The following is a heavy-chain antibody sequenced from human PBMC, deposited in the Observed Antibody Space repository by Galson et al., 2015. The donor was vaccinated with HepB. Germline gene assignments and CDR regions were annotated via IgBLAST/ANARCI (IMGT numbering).Heavy chain of an antibody. Sequence: SVKVSCKASGYTFSTYYIHWVRQAPGQGLEWMGIIKPSGGRTNYAQKFQDRVTMTRDTSTSTVYMQLSSLRAEDTAVYYCATIRVGFCIPTSCKADGFDIWGQGTMVTVSS. J-gene: IGHJ3*02. CDR3: ATIRVGFCIPTSCKADGFDI. D-gene: IGHD2-2*01. CDR2: IKPSGGRT. V-gene: IGHV1-46*01. CDR1: GYTFSTYY.